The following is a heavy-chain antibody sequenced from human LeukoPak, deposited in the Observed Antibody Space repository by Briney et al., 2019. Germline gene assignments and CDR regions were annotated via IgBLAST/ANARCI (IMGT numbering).Heavy chain of an antibody. D-gene: IGHD3-16*01. Sequence: GGSLRLSCAASGFTFSSFVLNWVRQAPGKGLEWVSTISGSGGTTYYADSVKGRFTISRDNSKNALYLQMNSLRAEDTAVYYCVLRGGATDYWGQGTLVTVSS. CDR1: GFTFSSFV. CDR2: ISGSGGTT. J-gene: IGHJ4*02. CDR3: VLRGGATDY. V-gene: IGHV3-23*01.